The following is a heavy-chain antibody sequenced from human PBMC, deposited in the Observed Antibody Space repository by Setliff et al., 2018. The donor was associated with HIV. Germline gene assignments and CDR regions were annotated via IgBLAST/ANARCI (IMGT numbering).Heavy chain of an antibody. Sequence: GGSLRLSCAASGFTFSSYGMHWVRQAPGKGLEWVAVIWYDGSNKYYADSVKGRFTISRDNAKNSLYLQMNSLRAEDTAVYYCARFANYYHTSGYGWFDPWGQGTLVTVSS. D-gene: IGHD3-22*01. CDR1: GFTFSSYG. CDR3: ARFANYYHTSGYGWFDP. J-gene: IGHJ5*02. CDR2: IWYDGSNK. V-gene: IGHV3-33*01.